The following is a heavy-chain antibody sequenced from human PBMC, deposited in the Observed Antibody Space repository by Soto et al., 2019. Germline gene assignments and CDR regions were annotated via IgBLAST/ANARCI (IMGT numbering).Heavy chain of an antibody. CDR2: LYPGDSDT. CDR3: AISSIAAAGFDY. J-gene: IGHJ4*02. D-gene: IGHD6-13*01. Sequence: PRESLKISCKGSGYRFTSYWIGWVRQMPGKGLEWMGILYPGDSDTRYSPSFQGQVTISADKSISSAYLQWSSLKASDTAMYFCAISSIAAAGFDYWGQGTPVTVSS. CDR1: GYRFTSYW. V-gene: IGHV5-51*01.